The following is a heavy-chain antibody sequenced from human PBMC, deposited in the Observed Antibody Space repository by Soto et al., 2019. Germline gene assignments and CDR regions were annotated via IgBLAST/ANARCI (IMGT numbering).Heavy chain of an antibody. D-gene: IGHD3-3*01. Sequence: RSQTLSLTCAISGDSVSSNSAAWNWIRQSPSRGLEWLGRTYYRSKWYNDYAVSVKSRITINPDTSKNQFSLQLNSVTPEDTAVYYCARDIGKGYDFWSGYAWFDFWGQGTWVTVSS. CDR2: TYYRSKWYN. CDR1: GDSVSSNSAA. J-gene: IGHJ5*01. CDR3: ARDIGKGYDFWSGYAWFDF. V-gene: IGHV6-1*01.